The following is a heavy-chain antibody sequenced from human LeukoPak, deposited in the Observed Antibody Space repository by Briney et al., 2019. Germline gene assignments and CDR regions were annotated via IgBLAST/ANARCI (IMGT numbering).Heavy chain of an antibody. CDR3: ARGVVVVAAVHFDY. Sequence: SETLSLTCTVSGGSISNYYWSWIRQPAGKGLEWIGRIYTSGSTNYNPSPKSRVTMSVDTSKNQFSLKLRSVTVADTAVYYCARGVVVVAAVHFDYWGQGTLVTVSS. CDR1: GGSISNYY. CDR2: IYTSGST. V-gene: IGHV4-4*07. J-gene: IGHJ4*02. D-gene: IGHD2-21*02.